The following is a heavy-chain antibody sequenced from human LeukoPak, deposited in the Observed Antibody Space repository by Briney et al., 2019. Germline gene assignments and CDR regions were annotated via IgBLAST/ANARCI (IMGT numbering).Heavy chain of an antibody. V-gene: IGHV1-2*02. D-gene: IGHD1-26*01. CDR3: ARDAGATTRYFDL. CDR1: GYTFTGYY. Sequence: ASVKVSCKASGYTFTGYYMHWVRQAPGQGLEWMGWINPNSGGTNYAQKFQGRVTMTRDTSISTAYMELSSLRSEDTAVYYCARDAGATTRYFDLWGRGTLVTVSS. J-gene: IGHJ2*01. CDR2: INPNSGGT.